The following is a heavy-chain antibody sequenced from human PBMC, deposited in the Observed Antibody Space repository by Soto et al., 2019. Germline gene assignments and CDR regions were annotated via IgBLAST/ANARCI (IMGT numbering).Heavy chain of an antibody. V-gene: IGHV3-66*01. CDR1: GFDASVNF. CDR3: VRENYSYGMDV. Sequence: EVLLVESGGTLVQPGGSLRLSCAASGFDASVNFMTWVRQAPGKGLEWVSAINAASSTFYADSVKGRFTISRDNSKNTLYLQMDSLRVEDTAMYYCVRENYSYGMDVWGQGTAVTVSS. J-gene: IGHJ6*02. CDR2: INAASST.